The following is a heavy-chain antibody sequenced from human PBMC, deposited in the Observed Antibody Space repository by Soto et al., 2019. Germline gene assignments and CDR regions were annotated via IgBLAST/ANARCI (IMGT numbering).Heavy chain of an antibody. CDR2: IFNSGST. CDR1: GVSISSGGYY. D-gene: IGHD2-15*01. V-gene: IGHV4-31*03. CDR3: ARGRVYCSGGSFYSDWFDP. Sequence: SETLSLTCTVSGVSISSGGYYWNWLRQHPGKGLEWIGYIFNSGSTFYNPSLKSRLTISADTSKNQFSLKLSSVTAADTAVYYCARGRVYCSGGSFYSDWFDPWGQRTMVTVSS. J-gene: IGHJ5*02.